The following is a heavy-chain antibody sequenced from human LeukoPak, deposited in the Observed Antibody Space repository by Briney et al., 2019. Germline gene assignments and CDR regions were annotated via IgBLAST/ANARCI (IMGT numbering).Heavy chain of an antibody. J-gene: IGHJ4*02. CDR3: AKQRSGIAVAFDY. CDR1: GFTVSSNY. V-gene: IGHV3-66*04. Sequence: GGSLRLSCAASGFTVSSNYMSWVRQAPGKRLEWVSVIYSGGSTYYADSVKGRFTISRDNSKNTLYLQMNSLRAEDTAVYYCAKQRSGIAVAFDYWGQGTLVTVSS. CDR2: IYSGGST. D-gene: IGHD6-19*01.